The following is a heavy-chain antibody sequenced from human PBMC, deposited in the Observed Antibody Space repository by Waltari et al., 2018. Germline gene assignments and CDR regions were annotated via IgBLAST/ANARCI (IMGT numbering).Heavy chain of an antibody. V-gene: IGHV4-34*02. Sequence: QVALQQWGAGLLRPSETLSLTCAVFGVSLSDYYWTWFRQPLGKGLEWIGENNLGEATYYNPSLEGRVTSLLDKSKNQFSLHLVSVTAADTARYYCVTGPRDKWVGRYSGEFFHHWGPGTLVTVSS. J-gene: IGHJ1*01. CDR3: VTGPRDKWVGRYSGEFFHH. D-gene: IGHD6-19*01. CDR1: GVSLSDYY. CDR2: NNLGEAT.